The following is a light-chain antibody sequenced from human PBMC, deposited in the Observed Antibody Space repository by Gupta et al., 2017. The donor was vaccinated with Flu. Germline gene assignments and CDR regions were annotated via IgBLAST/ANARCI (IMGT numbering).Light chain of an antibody. CDR3: QQYDSYPWT. Sequence: PSTLSASLGDRVTITCLASQSISDWLTWYQQKPGTAPKLLIYKASTLKSGVPSRFSGSGSGTEFTLTINNLQPDDFATYFCQQYDSYPWTFGQGTKVEIK. V-gene: IGKV1-5*03. CDR1: QSISDW. CDR2: KAS. J-gene: IGKJ1*01.